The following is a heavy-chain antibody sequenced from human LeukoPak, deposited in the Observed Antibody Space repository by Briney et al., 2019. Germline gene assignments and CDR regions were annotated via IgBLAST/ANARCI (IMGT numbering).Heavy chain of an antibody. D-gene: IGHD6-13*01. V-gene: IGHV3-66*01. Sequence: GGSLRLSCAASGFTVSSNYMSWVRQAPGKGLEWVSVIYSGGSTYYADSVKGRFTISRDNSKNTLYLQMNSLRAEDTAVYYCAKDRYSSSYATTGDYWGQGTLVTVSS. J-gene: IGHJ4*02. CDR2: IYSGGST. CDR3: AKDRYSSSYATTGDY. CDR1: GFTVSSNY.